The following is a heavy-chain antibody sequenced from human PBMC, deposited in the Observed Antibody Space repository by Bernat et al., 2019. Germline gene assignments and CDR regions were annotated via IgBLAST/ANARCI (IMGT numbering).Heavy chain of an antibody. J-gene: IGHJ3*02. CDR1: AGSISSNNYF. CDR3: ATPWRATYDYGSSGYYGCDAFDT. CDR2: VYSSGST. D-gene: IGHD3-22*01. Sequence: QLQLQESGPGLVKPSETLSLTCTVSAGSISSNNYFWGWIREPPGKRLEWIGSVYSSGSTYYNPSFKGRVTRSVETSKNQVSLRRTSVTAADTAVYYCATPWRATYDYGSSGYYGCDAFDTWGQGTMVTVSS. V-gene: IGHV4-39*01.